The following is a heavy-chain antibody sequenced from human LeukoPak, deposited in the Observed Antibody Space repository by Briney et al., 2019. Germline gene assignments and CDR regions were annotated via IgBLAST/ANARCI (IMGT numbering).Heavy chain of an antibody. CDR3: ARIRMTMVPGVISPSDY. CDR2: IKQDGGEK. CDR1: GFTFSSYW. D-gene: IGHD3-10*01. V-gene: IGHV3-7*01. Sequence: GGSLRLSCAASGFTFSSYWMSWVRQAPGKGLERVANIKQDGGEKYYVDSVKGGFTISRDNAKNSLYLQMNSLRAEDKAVYYCARIRMTMVPGVISPSDYWGQGTLVTVSS. J-gene: IGHJ4*02.